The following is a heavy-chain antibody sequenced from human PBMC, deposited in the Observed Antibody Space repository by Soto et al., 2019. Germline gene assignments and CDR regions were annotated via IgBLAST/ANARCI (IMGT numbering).Heavy chain of an antibody. D-gene: IGHD6-6*01. Sequence: ASVKVSCKSSGYTFSSYGVSWVRQAPGQGLEWLGWISAYSGVTNFAQKFQGRVTLTTDTPTSTVYMELRSLRSDDTAVYYCARESYSSSFDYWGQGTLVTVSS. CDR2: ISAYSGVT. CDR3: ARESYSSSFDY. V-gene: IGHV1-18*01. J-gene: IGHJ4*02. CDR1: GYTFSSYG.